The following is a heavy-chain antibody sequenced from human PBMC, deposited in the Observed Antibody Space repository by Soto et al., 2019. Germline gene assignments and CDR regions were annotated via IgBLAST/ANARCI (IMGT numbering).Heavy chain of an antibody. CDR2: MSYDGSDT. J-gene: IGHJ4*02. CDR3: TIVRVADSALDH. D-gene: IGHD3-10*02. CDR1: GFNFRNYA. Sequence: PGGSLRLSCAASGFNFRNYAMHWVRQTPGKGLEWVAFMSYDGSDTFYADSVKGRFTISRDNSKNTLFLHMSNLRAEDTAMYYCTIVRVADSALDHWGQGTLVTVSS. V-gene: IGHV3-30*02.